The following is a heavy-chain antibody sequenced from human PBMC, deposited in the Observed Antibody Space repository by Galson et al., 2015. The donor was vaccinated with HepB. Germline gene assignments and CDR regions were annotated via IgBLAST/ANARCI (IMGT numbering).Heavy chain of an antibody. CDR1: GYSFTSYW. CDR3: ASHSGRGSGSYYTVDYYYGMDV. CDR2: IYPGDSDT. J-gene: IGHJ6*02. Sequence: QSGAEVKKPGESLKISCKGSGYSFTSYWIGWVRQMPGKGLEWMGIIYPGDSDTRYSPSFQGQVTISADKSISTAYLQWSSLKASDTAMYYCASHSGRGSGSYYTVDYYYGMDVWGQGTTVTVSS. V-gene: IGHV5-51*01. D-gene: IGHD3-10*01.